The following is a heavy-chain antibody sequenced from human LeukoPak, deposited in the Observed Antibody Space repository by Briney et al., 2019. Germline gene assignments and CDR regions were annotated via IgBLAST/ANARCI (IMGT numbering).Heavy chain of an antibody. CDR3: ARDGDGHGDDYDY. V-gene: IGHV3-7*01. D-gene: IGHD4-17*01. CDR2: IKEDGSEK. Sequence: GGSLRLSCAASGFTFRSYWRGWVRQAPGKGLEWVANIKEDGSEKYYVDSVKGRFTISRDNAKNSMYLQMNSLRAADTAVYYCARDGDGHGDDYDYWGQGSLVTVSS. CDR1: GFTFRSYW. J-gene: IGHJ4*02.